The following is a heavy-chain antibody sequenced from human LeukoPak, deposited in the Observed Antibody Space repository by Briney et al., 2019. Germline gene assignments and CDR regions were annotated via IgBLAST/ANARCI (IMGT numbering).Heavy chain of an antibody. CDR3: ARTTTPHYYGSGSYALGY. V-gene: IGHV3-30-3*01. CDR1: GFTFSTYA. D-gene: IGHD3-10*01. CDR2: ISYDGSNK. Sequence: GRSLRLSCAASGFTFSTYAMHWVRQGPGKGLEWVAVISYDGSNKFYADSVKGRFTISRDNSKNTLYLQMSSLSAEDTAVYYCARTTTPHYYGSGSYALGYWDQGTLVTVPS. J-gene: IGHJ4*02.